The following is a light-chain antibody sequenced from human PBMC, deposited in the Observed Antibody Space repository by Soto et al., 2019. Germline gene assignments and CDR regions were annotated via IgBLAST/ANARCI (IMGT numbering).Light chain of an antibody. Sequence: IVLTQSPATLSLWPGETAILSCRASQTVSSYLSWYQHKPGQPPRLLIYDASKRAPGIPARFSGSGSGTDFTLTISSLEPEDFAVYYCQQRSTSITFGQGTRLEIE. V-gene: IGKV3-11*01. J-gene: IGKJ5*01. CDR1: QTVSSY. CDR2: DAS. CDR3: QQRSTSIT.